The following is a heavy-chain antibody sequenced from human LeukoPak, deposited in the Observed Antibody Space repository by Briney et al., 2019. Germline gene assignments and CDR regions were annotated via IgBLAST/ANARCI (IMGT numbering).Heavy chain of an antibody. CDR3: ARGASITIFGVVTNYNWFDP. CDR2: ISAYNGNT. J-gene: IGHJ5*02. Sequence: ASVKVSCKASGYTFTSYGISWVRQAPGQGLEWMGWISAYNGNTNYAQELQGRVTMTTDTSTSTAYMELRSLRSDDTAVYYCARGASITIFGVVTNYNWFDPWGQGTLVTVSS. V-gene: IGHV1-18*01. CDR1: GYTFTSYG. D-gene: IGHD3-3*01.